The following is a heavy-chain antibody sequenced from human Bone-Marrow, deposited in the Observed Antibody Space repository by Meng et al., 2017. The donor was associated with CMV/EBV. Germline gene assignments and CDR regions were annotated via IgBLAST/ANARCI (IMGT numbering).Heavy chain of an antibody. J-gene: IGHJ4*02. V-gene: IGHV3-43D*03. CDR3: AKDKHGDRPLGYFDY. D-gene: IGHD4-17*01. CDR2: ISWDGGST. Sequence: GGSLRLSCEASGFTFSSYWMHWVRQAPGKGLEWVSLISWDGGSTYYADSVKGRFTISRDNSKNSLYLQMNSLRAEDTALYYCAKDKHGDRPLGYFDYWGQGTLVTVSS. CDR1: GFTFSSYW.